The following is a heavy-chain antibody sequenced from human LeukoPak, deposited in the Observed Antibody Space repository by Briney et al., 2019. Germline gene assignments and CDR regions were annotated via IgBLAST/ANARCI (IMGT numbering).Heavy chain of an antibody. J-gene: IGHJ4*02. CDR2: INPNSGGT. CDR1: GYTFTSYD. D-gene: IGHD6-13*01. CDR3: ARAEAAGSFGY. Sequence: ASVKVSCKASGYTFTSYDINWVRQATGQGLEWMGWINPNSGGTNYAQKFQGWVTMTRDTSISTAYMELSRLRSDDTAVYYCARAEAAGSFGYWGQGTLVTVSS. V-gene: IGHV1-2*04.